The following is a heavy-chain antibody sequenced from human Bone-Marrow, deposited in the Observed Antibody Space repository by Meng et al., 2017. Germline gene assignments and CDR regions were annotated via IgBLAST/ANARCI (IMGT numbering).Heavy chain of an antibody. CDR1: GYSISSGYY. Sequence: SETLSLTCAVSGYSISSGYYWGWIRQPPGKGLEWIGSIYHSGSTYYNPSLKSRVTISVDTSKNQFSLKLSSVTAADTAVYSCTRGEYSSSWSEYWGQGTLVTVSS. CDR2: IYHSGST. D-gene: IGHD6-13*01. V-gene: IGHV4-38-2*01. CDR3: TRGEYSSSWSEY. J-gene: IGHJ4*02.